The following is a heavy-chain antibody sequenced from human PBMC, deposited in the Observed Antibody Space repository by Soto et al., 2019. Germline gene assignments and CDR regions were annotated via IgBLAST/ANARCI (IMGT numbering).Heavy chain of an antibody. J-gene: IGHJ4*02. CDR2: ITRSGNT. Sequence: SETLSLTCAVYGGSFSGHYWTWIRQPPGKGLEWVGEITRSGNTNYNPSLKSRVTISVDTSKNQFSLELSSVTAADTAVYYCACNYYDFWSGYYSVGYFDYWAQGTPVTVSS. CDR1: GGSFSGHY. D-gene: IGHD3-3*01. V-gene: IGHV4-34*01. CDR3: ACNYYDFWSGYYSVGYFDY.